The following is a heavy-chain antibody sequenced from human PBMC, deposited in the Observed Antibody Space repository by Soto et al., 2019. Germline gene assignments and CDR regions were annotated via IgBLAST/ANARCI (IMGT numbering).Heavy chain of an antibody. Sequence: GESLKISCKGSGYSFTSYWIGWVRQMPGKGLEWMGIIYPGDSDTRYSPSFQGQVTISADKSISTAYLQWSSLKASDTAMYYCARLTFAAGTESYYYYYGMDVWGQGTTVTVSS. CDR1: GYSFTSYW. CDR3: ARLTFAAGTESYYYYYGMDV. V-gene: IGHV5-51*01. D-gene: IGHD6-13*01. CDR2: IYPGDSDT. J-gene: IGHJ6*02.